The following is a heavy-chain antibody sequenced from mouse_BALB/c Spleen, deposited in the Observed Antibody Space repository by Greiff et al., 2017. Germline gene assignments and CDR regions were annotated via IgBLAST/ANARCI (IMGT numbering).Heavy chain of an antibody. CDR2: IYPGGGYT. D-gene: IGHD2-4*01. CDR1: GYTFTNYW. CDR3: ARRYDYDLYYFDY. V-gene: IGHV1-63*02. Sequence: QVHVKQSGAELVRPGTSVKISCKASGYTFTNYWLGWVKQRPGHGLEWIGDIYPGGGYTNYNEKFKGKATLTADTSSSTAYMQLSSLTSEDSAVYFCARRYDYDLYYFDYWGQGTTLTVSS. J-gene: IGHJ2*01.